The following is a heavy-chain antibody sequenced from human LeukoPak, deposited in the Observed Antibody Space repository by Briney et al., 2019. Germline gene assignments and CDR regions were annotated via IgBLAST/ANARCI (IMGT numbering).Heavy chain of an antibody. CDR2: INPNSGAT. V-gene: IGHV1-2*02. CDR3: ATTFSSGWYFHY. Sequence: ASVKVSCKASGYTFTDYYMHWVRQAPGRRLEWMGWINPNSGATIYAQKFQGRVTMTRDSSISTAYMEVSRLTSDDTAVYHCATTFSSGWYFHYWGQGTLVTVSS. D-gene: IGHD6-19*01. CDR1: GYTFTDYY. J-gene: IGHJ4*02.